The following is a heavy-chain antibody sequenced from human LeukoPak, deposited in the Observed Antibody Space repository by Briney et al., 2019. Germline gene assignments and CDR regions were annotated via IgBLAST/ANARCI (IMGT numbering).Heavy chain of an antibody. Sequence: GGSLRLSCAASGFTFSSYGMHWVRQAPGEGLEWVAVIWYDGSNKYYADSVKGRFTISRDNSKNTRYLQMNSLRAEDTAVYYCAKDAGVVVTAFGFDYWGQGTLVTVSS. CDR1: GFTFSSYG. D-gene: IGHD2-21*02. V-gene: IGHV3-33*06. J-gene: IGHJ4*02. CDR3: AKDAGVVVTAFGFDY. CDR2: IWYDGSNK.